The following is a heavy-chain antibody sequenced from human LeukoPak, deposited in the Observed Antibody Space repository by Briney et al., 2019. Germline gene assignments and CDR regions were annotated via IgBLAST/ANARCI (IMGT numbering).Heavy chain of an antibody. CDR1: GITLSNYG. J-gene: IGHJ4*02. CDR2: ISDSGIST. D-gene: IGHD3-10*01. Sequence: GGSLRLSCAVSGITLSNYGMSWVRQAPGKGLEWVAGISDSGISTNYADSVKGPLTTSQDNRKNTLYLQMNSLGAEDPVGYFCAKRGVVIRVILVGFHKEAYYFDSWGQGALVTVSS. V-gene: IGHV3-23*01. CDR3: AKRGVVIRVILVGFHKEAYYFDS.